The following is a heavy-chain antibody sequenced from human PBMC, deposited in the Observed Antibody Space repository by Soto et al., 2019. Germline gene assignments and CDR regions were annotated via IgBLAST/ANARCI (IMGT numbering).Heavy chain of an antibody. CDR1: GDSVSSYSAA. CDR2: TYYRSRFFS. Sequence: SPTLSLTCAISGDSVSSYSAAWNWIRQSPSGGLEWLGRTYYRSRFFSDYAESVKSRIIINPDTSKNQFSLQLKSVTPEDTDVYYCVRDRYSSSGWFDPWGQGTPVTSPQ. CDR3: VRDRYSSSGWFDP. D-gene: IGHD3-10*01. J-gene: IGHJ5*02. V-gene: IGHV6-1*01.